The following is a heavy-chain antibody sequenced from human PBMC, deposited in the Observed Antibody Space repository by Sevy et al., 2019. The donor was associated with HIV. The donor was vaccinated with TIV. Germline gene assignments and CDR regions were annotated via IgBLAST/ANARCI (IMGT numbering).Heavy chain of an antibody. CDR1: GFTFSSYA. V-gene: IGHV3-23*01. CDR2: ISGSGGST. J-gene: IGHJ4*02. CDR3: AKVLPLNYYACSGYYYGFDY. Sequence: GGSLRLSCAASGFTFSSYAMSWVRQAPGKGLEWVSAISGSGGSTYYADSVKGRFTISRDNSKNTLYLQMNSLRAEDTAVYYCAKVLPLNYYACSGYYYGFDYWGQGTLVTVSS. D-gene: IGHD3-22*01.